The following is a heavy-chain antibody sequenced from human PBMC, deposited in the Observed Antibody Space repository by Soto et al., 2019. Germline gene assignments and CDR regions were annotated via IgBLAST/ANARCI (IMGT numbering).Heavy chain of an antibody. V-gene: IGHV3-30*18. CDR3: AKDQTTRGYYYMDV. J-gene: IGHJ6*03. CDR2: ISYDGSNK. CDR1: GFTFSSYG. Sequence: GGSLRLSCAASGFTFSSYGMHWVRQAPGKGLEWVAVISYDGSNKYYADSVKGRFTISRDNSKNTLYLQMNSLRAEDTAVYYCAKDQTTRGYYYMDVWGKGTTVTVSS.